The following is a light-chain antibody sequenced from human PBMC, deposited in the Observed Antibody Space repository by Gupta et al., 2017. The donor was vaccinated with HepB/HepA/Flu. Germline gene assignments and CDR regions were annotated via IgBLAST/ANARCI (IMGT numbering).Light chain of an antibody. CDR3: QSFDNSLGGARV. CDR1: NSNIGANYD. V-gene: IGLV1-40*01. J-gene: IGLJ3*02. Sequence: SVLSLPPAVSAAPGQIGTIPCTGSNSNIGANYDVHWYQQLPGTAPRLLISNNFDRHSGVPDRFSASKSGTSASLAITGLQAEDEGDYYCQSFDNSLGGARVFGGGTKVTVL. CDR2: NNF.